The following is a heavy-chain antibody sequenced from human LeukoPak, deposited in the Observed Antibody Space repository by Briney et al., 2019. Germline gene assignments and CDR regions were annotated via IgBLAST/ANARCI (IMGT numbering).Heavy chain of an antibody. J-gene: IGHJ5*02. Sequence: PSETLSLTCTVSGGSISSYYWSWIRQPAGKGLEWIGRIYTSGSTNYNPSLKSRVTMSVDTSKNQFSLKLSSVTAADTAVYYCATRAMVRGVIYWFDPWGQGTLVTVSS. CDR1: GGSISSYY. CDR3: ATRAMVRGVIYWFDP. V-gene: IGHV4-4*07. CDR2: IYTSGST. D-gene: IGHD3-10*01.